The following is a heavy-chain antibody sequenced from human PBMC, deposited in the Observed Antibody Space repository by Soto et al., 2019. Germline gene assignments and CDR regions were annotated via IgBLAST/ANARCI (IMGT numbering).Heavy chain of an antibody. Sequence: SGTLSLTFAVSGWPFIGYFWSWVRQPPGKGLEWIGEIEHNGNNNINPSLKSRVTMSVDTSKNQISLTLTSVTAADTAVYYCARDFRYFPYWGQGTLVNVSS. CDR2: IEHNGNN. CDR1: GWPFIGYF. J-gene: IGHJ4*02. V-gene: IGHV4-34*01. D-gene: IGHD3-10*01. CDR3: ARDFRYFPY.